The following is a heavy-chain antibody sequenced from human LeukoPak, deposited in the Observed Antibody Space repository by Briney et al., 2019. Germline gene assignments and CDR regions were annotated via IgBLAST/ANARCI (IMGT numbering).Heavy chain of an antibody. V-gene: IGHV3-23*01. CDR3: AKEYYYDSSGYYTDY. J-gene: IGHJ4*02. CDR1: GFTFSSYA. D-gene: IGHD3-22*01. Sequence: GGSLRLSCAASGFTFSSYAMSWVRQAPGKGLEWVSAISGSGGSTYYADSVKGRFTISRDDSKNTLYLQMNSLRAEDTAVYYCAKEYYYDSSGYYTDYWGQGTLVTVSS. CDR2: ISGSGGST.